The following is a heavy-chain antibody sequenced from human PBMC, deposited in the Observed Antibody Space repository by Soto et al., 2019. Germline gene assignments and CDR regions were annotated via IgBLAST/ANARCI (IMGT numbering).Heavy chain of an antibody. D-gene: IGHD4-17*01. CDR1: GCSLSIKN. CDR3: AKEEGAYGDYDAFDI. J-gene: IGHJ3*02. V-gene: IGHV3-23*01. Sequence: AVWRTSADRGCSLSIKNISWVHQGPWKGLKWVSAMIGSGGRTSYEDSVKGRFTISRDNSKNTLYLQMNSLRAEDTAAYYCAKEEGAYGDYDAFDIWPPGSMF. CDR2: MIGSGGRT.